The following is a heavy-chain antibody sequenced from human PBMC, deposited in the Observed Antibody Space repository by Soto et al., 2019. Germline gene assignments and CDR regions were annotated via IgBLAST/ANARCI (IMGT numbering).Heavy chain of an antibody. CDR2: ISTDNGDT. J-gene: IGHJ4*02. V-gene: IGHV1-18*01. CDR3: ARTITPCSWNYFAY. CDR1: GYTFTSYD. D-gene: IGHD6-13*01. Sequence: QVKLVQSGAEVKEPGASVKVSCKASGYTFTSYDITWVRQAPGQGLEWMGRISTDNGDTDYAQKFQGRVTMSTDTSTSTAYMELRSLRNDDTAMYYCARTITPCSWNYFAYWGQGTLVTVSS.